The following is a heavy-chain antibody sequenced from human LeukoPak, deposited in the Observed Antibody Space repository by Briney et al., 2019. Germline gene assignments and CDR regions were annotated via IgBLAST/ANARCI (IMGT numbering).Heavy chain of an antibody. CDR1: GGSINISY. D-gene: IGHD3-9*01. CDR2: IYHRGST. Sequence: SETLSLTCTVSGGSINISYWSWIRQPPGKGLEWIGYIYHRGSTNYNPSLKSRITVSVDTSKNQISLKVTSVTAADTAVYYCARSGVFSGYDAFDIWGQGTMVTVSS. V-gene: IGHV4-4*09. J-gene: IGHJ3*02. CDR3: ARSGVFSGYDAFDI.